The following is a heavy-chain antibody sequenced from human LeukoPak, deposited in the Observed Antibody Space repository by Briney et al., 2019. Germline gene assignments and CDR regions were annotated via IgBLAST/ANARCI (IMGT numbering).Heavy chain of an antibody. Sequence: SETLSLTCTVSGGSISSNNYFWGWIRQPPGKGLEWIGEIYHSGSTNYNPSLKSRVTISVDKSKNQFSLKLSSVTAADTAVYYCARGSDYGDYEAKTKLDYWGQGTLVTVSS. V-gene: IGHV4-39*07. D-gene: IGHD4-17*01. CDR1: GGSISSNNYF. J-gene: IGHJ4*02. CDR3: ARGSDYGDYEAKTKLDY. CDR2: IYHSGST.